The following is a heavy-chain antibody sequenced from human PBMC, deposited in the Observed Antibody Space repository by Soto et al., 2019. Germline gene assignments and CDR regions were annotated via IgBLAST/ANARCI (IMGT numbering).Heavy chain of an antibody. D-gene: IGHD3-22*01. Sequence: SVKVSCKASGGTFSSYAISWVRQAPGQGLEWMGGIIPIFGTANYAQKFQGRVTITADESTSTAYMELSSLRSEDTAVYYCARVGDYYDSSGMPDFDYWGQGTLVTVSS. CDR2: IIPIFGTA. CDR3: ARVGDYYDSSGMPDFDY. J-gene: IGHJ4*02. CDR1: GGTFSSYA. V-gene: IGHV1-69*13.